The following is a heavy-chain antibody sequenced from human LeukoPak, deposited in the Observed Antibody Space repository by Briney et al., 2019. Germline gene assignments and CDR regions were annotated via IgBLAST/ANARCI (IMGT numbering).Heavy chain of an antibody. D-gene: IGHD4-23*01. CDR1: GGSISSYY. Sequence: SETLSLTCTVSGGSISSYYWSWIRQPPGKGLEWIGYIYYSGSTNYNPSLKSRVTISVDTSKNQFSLKLSSVTAADTAVYYCARGARVGTYEYYFDYWGQGTLVTVSS. J-gene: IGHJ4*02. V-gene: IGHV4-59*01. CDR3: ARGARVGTYEYYFDY. CDR2: IYYSGST.